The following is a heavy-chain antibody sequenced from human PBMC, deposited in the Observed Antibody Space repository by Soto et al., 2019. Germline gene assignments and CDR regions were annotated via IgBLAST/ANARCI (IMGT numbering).Heavy chain of an antibody. CDR3: AKDLRGPEAVTWYCDL. Sequence: EVQLLESGGGLVQPGGSLRISCAASGFTCSSKSLTWVRQAPGKALEWVSALTANGGRACYADSVKGRFTISRDNANKSLYLQRNSLRAEYTAVYYCAKDLRGPEAVTWYCDLWGRGTLVTVSS. D-gene: IGHD6-13*01. V-gene: IGHV3-23*01. CDR1: GFTCSSKS. J-gene: IGHJ2*01. CDR2: LTANGGRA.